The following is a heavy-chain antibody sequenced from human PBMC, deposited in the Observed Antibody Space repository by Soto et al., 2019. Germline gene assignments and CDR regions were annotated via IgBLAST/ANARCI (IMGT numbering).Heavy chain of an antibody. CDR3: TTSIQH. CDR2: IYYSRST. J-gene: IGHJ1*01. Sequence: QVQLQESGPGLVKPSQTLSLTCTVSGASITSDGYYWSWIRQHPGKGLEWIGYIYYSRSTYYNPSPQRRVTISVDTSKNQFSLKLSSVTAADTAVYYCTTSIQHWGQGTLVTVSS. V-gene: IGHV4-31*03. CDR1: GASITSDGYY.